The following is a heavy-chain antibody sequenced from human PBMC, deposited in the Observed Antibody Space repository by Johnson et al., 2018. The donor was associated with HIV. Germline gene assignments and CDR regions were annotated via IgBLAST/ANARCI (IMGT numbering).Heavy chain of an antibody. CDR2: IRNRANSYTT. J-gene: IGHJ3*02. CDR1: EFTFSDHY. Sequence: VRLVESGGGLVQPGGSLRLSCAASEFTFSDHYMDWVRQAPGKGLEWVGRIRNRANSYTTEYAASVKGRFTIPRDDSKNSLYLQMNSLRAEATAVYYGAREGDDPGAFDIWGQGTMVTVSS. CDR3: AREGDDPGAFDI. D-gene: IGHD3-16*01. V-gene: IGHV3-72*01.